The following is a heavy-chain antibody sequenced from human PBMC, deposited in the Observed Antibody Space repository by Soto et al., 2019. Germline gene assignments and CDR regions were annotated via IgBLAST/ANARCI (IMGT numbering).Heavy chain of an antibody. Sequence: QVQLQQWGAGLLKPSETLSLTCAVYGGSVNSGNYYWSWIRQPPGKGLEWIGEMSHSGGTHFNPSLKNRVTISVDTFKNPFSLKMGSVTAAETALYYCARVERGTATTVVDAFDIWGPGTLVTVSS. D-gene: IGHD1-1*01. CDR2: MSHSGGT. CDR1: GGSVNSGNYY. CDR3: ARVERGTATTVVDAFDI. J-gene: IGHJ3*02. V-gene: IGHV4-34*01.